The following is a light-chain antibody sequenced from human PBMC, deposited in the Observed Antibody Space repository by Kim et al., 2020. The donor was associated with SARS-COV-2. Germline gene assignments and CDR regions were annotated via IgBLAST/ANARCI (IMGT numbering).Light chain of an antibody. CDR3: QQYNDWPYT. CDR1: QSISTN. J-gene: IGKJ2*01. Sequence: SVSPRERATLSCRASQSISTNLAWYQQKPGQAPRLLMYGASTRATGIPARFTGSGSGTEFTLTISSLQSEDFAVYSCQQYNDWPYTFGQGTKLEI. V-gene: IGKV3-15*01. CDR2: GAS.